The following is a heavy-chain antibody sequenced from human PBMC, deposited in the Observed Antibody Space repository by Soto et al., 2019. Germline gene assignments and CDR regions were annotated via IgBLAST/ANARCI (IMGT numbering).Heavy chain of an antibody. D-gene: IGHD4-17*01. CDR2: IFFSGNT. CDR3: ARDNYGGILDF. Sequence: PSETLSLTCTVSGGSILNGGHYWTWIRQHPGKGLEWIGRIFFSGNTHYNPALKSRLTFSLDTAKNQFSLKLTSVTAADTAIYYCARDNYGGILDFWRPGTLVTVSS. CDR1: GGSILNGGHY. V-gene: IGHV4-31*03. J-gene: IGHJ4*02.